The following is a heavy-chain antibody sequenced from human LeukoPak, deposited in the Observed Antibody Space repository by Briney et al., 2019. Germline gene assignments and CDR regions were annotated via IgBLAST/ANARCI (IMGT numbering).Heavy chain of an antibody. D-gene: IGHD3-10*01. CDR3: ARVLWFGESQNWFDP. Sequence: SETLSLTCTVSGGSISSSSYYWGWIRQPPGKGLEWIGSIYYSGSTYYNPPLKSRVTISVDTSKNQFSLKLSSVTAADTAVYYCARVLWFGESQNWFDPWGQGTLVTVSS. J-gene: IGHJ5*02. V-gene: IGHV4-39*07. CDR2: IYYSGST. CDR1: GGSISSSSYY.